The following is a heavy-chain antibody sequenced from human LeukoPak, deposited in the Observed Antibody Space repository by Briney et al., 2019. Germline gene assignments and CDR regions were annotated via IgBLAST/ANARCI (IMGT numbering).Heavy chain of an antibody. V-gene: IGHV4-34*01. CDR1: GGSFSSFY. CDR3: ARGDRVVIPAARRNYFEY. J-gene: IGHJ4*02. CDR2: INHSGGT. Sequence: PSETLSLTCAVYGGSFSSFYWSWIRQPPGKGLEWTGEINHSGGTNYNPSLKSRVTISVDTSKNQFSLKLSSVTAADTAVYYCARGDRVVIPAARRNYFEYWRQGTLVTVSS. D-gene: IGHD2-2*01.